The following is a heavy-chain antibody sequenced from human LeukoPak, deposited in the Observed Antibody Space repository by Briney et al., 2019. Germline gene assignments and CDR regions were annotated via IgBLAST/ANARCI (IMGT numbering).Heavy chain of an antibody. V-gene: IGHV4-34*01. CDR3: ARRTGDRGSMDY. D-gene: IGHD7-27*01. CDR1: GGSFSDYN. J-gene: IGHJ4*02. Sequence: SETLSLTCAVYGGSFSDYNWTWIRQSPGKGLEWIGEIGHNGTTNYNPSLKGRVTISLDTSKNQFSLKLSSVTAADTAVYYCARRTGDRGSMDYWGQGTLVTVSS. CDR2: IGHNGTT.